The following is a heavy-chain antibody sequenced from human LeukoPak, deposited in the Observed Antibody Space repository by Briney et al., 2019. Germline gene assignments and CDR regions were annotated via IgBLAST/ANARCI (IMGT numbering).Heavy chain of an antibody. Sequence: SETLSLTCTVSGGSFAPYYWSWIRQPPGKGLEWIGYIYYSGSTPYNPSLRSRVTISVDTSKNQLSLKLTSVTAADTAVYYCARTNAFDVWGQGTMVTVSS. J-gene: IGHJ3*01. CDR1: GGSFAPYY. V-gene: IGHV4-59*01. CDR3: ARTNAFDV. CDR2: IYYSGST.